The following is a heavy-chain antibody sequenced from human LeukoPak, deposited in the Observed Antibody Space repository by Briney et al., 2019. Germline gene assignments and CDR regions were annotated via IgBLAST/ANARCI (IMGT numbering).Heavy chain of an antibody. D-gene: IGHD3-10*01. J-gene: IGHJ4*02. CDR1: GYTFTGYF. Sequence: ASVKVSCKASGYTFTGYFIHWVRQAPGQGLEWMGWINPNSGGTNYAQKFQGRVTMTRDTSISTAYMELSRLRSGDTAVYYCARDSSFGELLFEYWGQGTLVTVSS. V-gene: IGHV1-2*02. CDR2: INPNSGGT. CDR3: ARDSSFGELLFEY.